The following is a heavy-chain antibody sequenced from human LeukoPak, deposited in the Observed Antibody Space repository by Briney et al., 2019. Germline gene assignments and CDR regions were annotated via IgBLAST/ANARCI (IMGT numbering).Heavy chain of an antibody. CDR2: ISSDGSST. J-gene: IGHJ4*02. CDR3: ARDQRVTGRPDIDY. V-gene: IGHV3-74*03. CDR1: GFAFRNHW. Sequence: GGSLRLSCAASGFAFRNHWMHWVRQTPGKGLVWVSRISSDGSSTTYADSVKGRFTISRDNAKNTLYLQMNNLRAEDTAMYYCARDQRVTGRPDIDYWGQGTLVIVSS. D-gene: IGHD6-6*01.